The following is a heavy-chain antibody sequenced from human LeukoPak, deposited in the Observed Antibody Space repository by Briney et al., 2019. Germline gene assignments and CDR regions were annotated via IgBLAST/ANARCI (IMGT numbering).Heavy chain of an antibody. V-gene: IGHV3-30-3*01. D-gene: IGHD6-13*01. J-gene: IGHJ4*02. Sequence: GGSLRLSCAASGFTFSSYAMHWVRQAPGKGLEWVAVISYDGSNKYYADSVKGRFTISRDNSKNTLYLQMNSLRAEDTAVYYCARPSIAAAAYTGGDYWSQGTLVTVSS. CDR1: GFTFSSYA. CDR2: ISYDGSNK. CDR3: ARPSIAAAAYTGGDY.